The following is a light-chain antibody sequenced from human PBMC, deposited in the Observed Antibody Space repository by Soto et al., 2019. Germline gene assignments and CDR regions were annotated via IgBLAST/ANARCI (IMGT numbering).Light chain of an antibody. CDR2: GVS. Sequence: EIVMTQSPGTRSLSPGEGATLSCRASQPVNSGYLAWYQQKPGQAPRLLMYGVSTRDTGIPDRFSGSGAGTDFTLTISRLEPGDFAVYYCQVYGSSPKTFGQGTKVEFK. CDR1: QPVNSGY. CDR3: QVYGSSPKT. V-gene: IGKV3-20*01. J-gene: IGKJ1*01.